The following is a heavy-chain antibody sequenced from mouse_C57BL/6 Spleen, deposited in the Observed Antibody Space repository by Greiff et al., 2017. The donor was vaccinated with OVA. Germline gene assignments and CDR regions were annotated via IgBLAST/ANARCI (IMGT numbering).Heavy chain of an antibody. CDR2: INPSNGGT. Sequence: QVQLQQPGTELVKPGASVKLSCKASGYTFTSYWMHWVKQRPGQGLEWIGNINPSNGGTNYNEKFKSKATLTVDKSSSTAYMQRSSLTSEDSAVYYCAREEITTVVFDYWGQGTTLTVSS. CDR1: GYTFTSYW. V-gene: IGHV1-53*01. CDR3: AREEITTVVFDY. J-gene: IGHJ2*01. D-gene: IGHD1-1*01.